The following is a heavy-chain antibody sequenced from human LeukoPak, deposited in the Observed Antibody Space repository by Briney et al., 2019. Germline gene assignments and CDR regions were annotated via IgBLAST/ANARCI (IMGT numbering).Heavy chain of an antibody. V-gene: IGHV3-48*03. D-gene: IGHD3-10*01. Sequence: SGGSLRLSCAASGFTFSTCEMNWVRQAPGRGLEWVSYISTSGRTIYHADSAKGRFTISRDNAKNSLYLQMNSLRAEDTAVYYCASYIRAPFDIWGQGTMVTVSS. CDR3: ASYIRAPFDI. J-gene: IGHJ3*02. CDR2: ISTSGRTI. CDR1: GFTFSTCE.